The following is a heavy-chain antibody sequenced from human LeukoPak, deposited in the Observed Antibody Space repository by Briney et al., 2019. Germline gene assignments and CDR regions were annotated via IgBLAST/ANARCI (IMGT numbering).Heavy chain of an antibody. D-gene: IGHD6-19*01. CDR3: AKELPPGYSSGWSRLFDY. CDR2: IRYDGSNK. Sequence: GGSLRLSCAASGFTFSSYGMHWVRQAPGKGLEWVTFIRYDGSNKYYADSVKGRFTISRDNSKNTLYLQMNSLRPEDTAVYYCAKELPPGYSSGWSRLFDYWGQGTLVTVSS. CDR1: GFTFSSYG. V-gene: IGHV3-30*02. J-gene: IGHJ4*02.